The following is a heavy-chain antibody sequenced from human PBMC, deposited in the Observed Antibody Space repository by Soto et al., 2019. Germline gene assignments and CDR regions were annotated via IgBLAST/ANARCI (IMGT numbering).Heavy chain of an antibody. CDR3: ARESPMYYDFWSGYSI. D-gene: IGHD3-3*01. V-gene: IGHV3-30-3*01. CDR2: ISYDGSNK. CDR1: GFTFSSYA. Sequence: GGSLRLSCAASGFTFSSYAMHWVRQAPGKGLEWVAVISYDGSNKYYADSVKGRFTISRDNSKNTLYLQMNSLRAEDTAVYYCARESPMYYDFWSGYSIWGQGTLVTVSS. J-gene: IGHJ4*02.